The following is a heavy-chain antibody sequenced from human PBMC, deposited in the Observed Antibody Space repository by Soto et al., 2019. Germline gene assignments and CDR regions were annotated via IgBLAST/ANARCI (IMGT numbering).Heavy chain of an antibody. J-gene: IGHJ5*02. Sequence: QVQLQESGPGLVKPSETLSLTCAVSGYSISSGYYWGWIRQPPGKGLEWIGSIYHSGSTYYTPPLKSRVTISVDTSKNQFSLKLSSVTAADTAVYYCAREGEYSSSSGWFDPWGQGTLVTVSS. V-gene: IGHV4-38-2*02. CDR3: AREGEYSSSSGWFDP. D-gene: IGHD6-6*01. CDR1: GYSISSGYY. CDR2: IYHSGST.